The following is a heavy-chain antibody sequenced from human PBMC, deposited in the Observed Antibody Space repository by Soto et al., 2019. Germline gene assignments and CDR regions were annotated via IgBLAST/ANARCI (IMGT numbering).Heavy chain of an antibody. Sequence: EKGLEWMGLINPGTDSTNHAQKLQGRVTMTRDTSTTTVYMELSSLRSEDTAVYHCARVGNYYGAGNPRRHHLYPMEVWGQGTTVTVSS. V-gene: IGHV1-46*01. J-gene: IGHJ6*02. D-gene: IGHD3-10*01. CDR3: ARVGNYYGAGNPRRHHLYPMEV. CDR2: INPGTDST.